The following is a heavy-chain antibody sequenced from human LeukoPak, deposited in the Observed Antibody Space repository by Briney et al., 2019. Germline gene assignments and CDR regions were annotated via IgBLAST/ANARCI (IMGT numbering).Heavy chain of an antibody. J-gene: IGHJ6*03. CDR2: MNPNSGNT. Sequence: GAAVKVSCRASGYTFTSYDINWVRPATGQGLEWMGWMNPNSGNTGYAQKFQGRVTMTKNTSITTAYMELSSLRSEDTAVYYCARALSWTTNSYYYMDVWGKGTTVTVSS. D-gene: IGHD3/OR15-3a*01. V-gene: IGHV1-8*01. CDR1: GYTFTSYD. CDR3: ARALSWTTNSYYYMDV.